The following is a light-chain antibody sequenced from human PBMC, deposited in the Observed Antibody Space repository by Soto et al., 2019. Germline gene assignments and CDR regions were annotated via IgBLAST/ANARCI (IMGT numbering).Light chain of an antibody. Sequence: DIQMTQSPSSVSASVGGRVTITCRASQVISSWLAWYQQKPGKAPKLLIYAASSSQSGVPPRFSGSGSGTDFTLTISSLQPEDFATYYCQQANSFPYTFGQGTKLEIK. J-gene: IGKJ2*01. CDR2: AAS. CDR1: QVISSW. V-gene: IGKV1D-12*01. CDR3: QQANSFPYT.